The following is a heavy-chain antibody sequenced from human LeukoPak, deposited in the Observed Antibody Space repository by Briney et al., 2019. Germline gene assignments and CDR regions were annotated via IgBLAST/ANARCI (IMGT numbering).Heavy chain of an antibody. CDR2: IYTSGST. CDR1: GGSISSGSYY. V-gene: IGHV4-61*02. J-gene: IGHJ4*02. Sequence: SQTLSLTCTVSGGSISSGSYYWSWIRQPAGKGLEWIGRIYTSGSTNYNPSLKSRVTISVDTSKNQFSLKLSSVTAADTAVYYCAKVNWYDSSGRNYFDYWGQGTLVTVSS. CDR3: AKVNWYDSSGRNYFDY. D-gene: IGHD3-22*01.